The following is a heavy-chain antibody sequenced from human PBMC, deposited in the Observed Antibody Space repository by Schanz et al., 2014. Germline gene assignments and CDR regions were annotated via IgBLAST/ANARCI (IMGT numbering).Heavy chain of an antibody. V-gene: IGHV3-30-3*01. CDR3: AKDSTHIDIVLVPTAIDY. Sequence: QVQLVESGGGVVQPGRSLRLSCAAYGFTLSSYAMHWVRQAPGKGLEWVAVISYDGSNKYYADSVKDRFTISRDNSKNTLYLQMNTLRSEDTAVYYCAKDSTHIDIVLVPTAIDYWGQGTLVTVSS. J-gene: IGHJ4*02. CDR1: GFTLSSYA. CDR2: ISYDGSNK. D-gene: IGHD2-2*01.